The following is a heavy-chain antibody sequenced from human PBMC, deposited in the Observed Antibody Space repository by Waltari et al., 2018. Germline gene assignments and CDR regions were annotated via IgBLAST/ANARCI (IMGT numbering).Heavy chain of an antibody. CDR2: IDWDDDK. CDR1: GFSLSTRGMR. Sequence: QVTLKESGPALVKPTQTLTLTCTFSGFSLSTRGMRVSWVRQPPGKALEWLARIDWDDDKFYSTTLRTRLTISKDTSKNQVVLTMTNMDPVDTATYYCARRGGPGSYYDAFDIWGQGTMVTVSS. D-gene: IGHD1-26*01. J-gene: IGHJ3*02. V-gene: IGHV2-70*04. CDR3: ARRGGPGSYYDAFDI.